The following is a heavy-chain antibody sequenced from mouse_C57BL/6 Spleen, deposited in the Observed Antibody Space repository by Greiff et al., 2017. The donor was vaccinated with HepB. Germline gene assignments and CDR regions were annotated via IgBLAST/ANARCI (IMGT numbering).Heavy chain of an antibody. V-gene: IGHV1-22*01. D-gene: IGHD2-4*01. J-gene: IGHJ3*01. CDR2: INPNNGGT. Sequence: EVQLQQSGPELVKPGASVKMSCKASGYTFTDYNMHWVKQSHGKSLEWIGYINPNNGGTSYNQKFKGKATLTVNKSSSTAYMELRSLTSEDSAVYYCARSTDYEAWFAYWGQGTLVTVSA. CDR3: ARSTDYEAWFAY. CDR1: GYTFTDYN.